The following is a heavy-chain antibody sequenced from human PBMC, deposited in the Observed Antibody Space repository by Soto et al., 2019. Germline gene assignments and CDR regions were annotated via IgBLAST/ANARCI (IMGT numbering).Heavy chain of an antibody. D-gene: IGHD6-13*01. J-gene: IGHJ4*02. CDR1: GFTFSTYW. Sequence: GGSLRLSCAASGFTFSTYWMHWVRQAPGKGLVWVSRIDGDGRSTTYADSVKGRFTISRDNAKNTLYLQMNSLRAEDTAVYYCARARADSSSWSHFDCWGQGA. CDR3: ARARADSSSWSHFDC. V-gene: IGHV3-74*01. CDR2: IDGDGRST.